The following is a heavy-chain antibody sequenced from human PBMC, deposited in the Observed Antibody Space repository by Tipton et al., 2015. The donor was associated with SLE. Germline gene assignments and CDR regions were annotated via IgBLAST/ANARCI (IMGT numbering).Heavy chain of an antibody. D-gene: IGHD5-18*01. V-gene: IGHV4-34*01. J-gene: IGHJ4*02. Sequence: TLSLTCAVYGGSFSGYYWSWIRQPPGKGLEWIGEINHSGSTNYNPSLKSRVAISVDTSKNQFSLKLSSVTAADTAVYYCAREVTGIQLGDYRGQGTLVTVSS. CDR3: AREVTGIQLGDY. CDR2: INHSGST. CDR1: GGSFSGYY.